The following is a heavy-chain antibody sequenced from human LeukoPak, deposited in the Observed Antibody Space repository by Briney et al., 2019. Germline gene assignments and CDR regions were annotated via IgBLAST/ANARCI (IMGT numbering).Heavy chain of an antibody. V-gene: IGHV1-18*01. CDR3: ARAGDGYNSDPFDY. Sequence: GASVKVSCKASGYTFTSYGISWVRQAPGQGLEWMGWISAYNGNTNYAQKVQGRVTMTTDTSTSTAYMELRSLRSDDTAVYYCARAGDGYNSDPFDYWGQGTLVTVSS. D-gene: IGHD5-24*01. CDR1: GYTFTSYG. J-gene: IGHJ4*02. CDR2: ISAYNGNT.